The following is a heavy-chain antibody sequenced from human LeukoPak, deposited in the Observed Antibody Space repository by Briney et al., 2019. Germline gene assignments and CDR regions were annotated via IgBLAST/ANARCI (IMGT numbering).Heavy chain of an antibody. D-gene: IGHD5-18*01. CDR2: ISAYNGNT. J-gene: IGHJ6*02. Sequence: ASVKVSCKASGYTFTSYGISWVRQAPGQGLEWMGWISAYNGNTNYAQKLQGRVTMTTDTSTSTAYMELRSLRSEDTAVYYCAREWLDTAMVTHYYYGMDVWGQGTTVTVSS. V-gene: IGHV1-18*01. CDR1: GYTFTSYG. CDR3: AREWLDTAMVTHYYYGMDV.